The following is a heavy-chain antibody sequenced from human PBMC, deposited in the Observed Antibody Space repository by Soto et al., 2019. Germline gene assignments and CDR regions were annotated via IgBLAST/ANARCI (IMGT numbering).Heavy chain of an antibody. V-gene: IGHV3-74*01. CDR1: GFTFSNYW. J-gene: IGHJ6*02. CDR2: INSDGSST. CDR3: VRGGYYDVMDX. Sequence: PGGSLRLSCAASGFTFSNYWMYWVRQTPGKGLVWVSRINSDGSSTSYADSVKGRFTISRDNAKNTLYLQMNSLRAEDMAVYYCVRGGYYDVMDXWGQGTTVIGSS.